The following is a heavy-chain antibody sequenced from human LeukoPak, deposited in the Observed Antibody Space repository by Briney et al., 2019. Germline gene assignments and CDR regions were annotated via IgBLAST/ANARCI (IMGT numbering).Heavy chain of an antibody. J-gene: IGHJ4*02. CDR3: AKDPGLVPAGAWDY. CDR2: ISGSGGGT. D-gene: IGHD2-2*01. Sequence: PGGSLRLSCAASGFTFSTYAMSWVRQAAGKGLEWVSLISGSGGGTYYADSVKGRFTISGDNSKNTLYLQMNGLRAEDTAVYYCAKDPGLVPAGAWDYWGQGTLVTVSS. CDR1: GFTFSTYA. V-gene: IGHV3-23*01.